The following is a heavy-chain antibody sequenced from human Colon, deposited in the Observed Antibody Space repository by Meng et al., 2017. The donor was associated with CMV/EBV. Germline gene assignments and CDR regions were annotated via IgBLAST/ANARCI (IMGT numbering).Heavy chain of an antibody. D-gene: IGHD3-10*01. CDR2: IYPGDSDT. CDR3: ARGSGSGSPCMDV. J-gene: IGHJ6*02. V-gene: IGHV5-51*01. CDR1: GYSFTSYW. Sequence: KVSCKGSGYSFTSYWIGWVRQMPGKGLEWMGIIYPGDSDTRYSPSFQGQVTSSADKSISTAYLQWSSLKASDTAMYYCARGSGSGSPCMDVWGQGTTVTVSS.